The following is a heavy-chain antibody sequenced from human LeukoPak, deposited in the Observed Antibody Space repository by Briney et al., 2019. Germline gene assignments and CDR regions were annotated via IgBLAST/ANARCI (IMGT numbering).Heavy chain of an antibody. D-gene: IGHD4-17*01. V-gene: IGHV4-31*03. J-gene: IGHJ4*02. Sequence: SETLSLTCTVSGGSISSGGYYWSWIRQHPGKGLEWIGYIYYSGSTYYNPSLKSRVTISVDTSKNQFSLKLSSVTAADTAVYYCARGRRSLYGDYDPLDYWGQGTLVTVSS. CDR1: GGSISSGGYY. CDR3: ARGRRSLYGDYDPLDY. CDR2: IYYSGST.